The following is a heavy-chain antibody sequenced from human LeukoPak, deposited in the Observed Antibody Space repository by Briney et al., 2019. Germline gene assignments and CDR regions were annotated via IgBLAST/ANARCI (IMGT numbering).Heavy chain of an antibody. CDR1: GFTLSDYY. D-gene: IGHD5-18*01. V-gene: IGHV3-11*04. CDR3: AREWGTLVGSSYGTYYYYYMDV. Sequence: GGSLRLSCAASGFTLSDYYMSWIRQAPGKGLEWISYISSSGSTIYYADSVKGRFTISRDTAENSLFLQMNSLRAEDTAVYYCAREWGTLVGSSYGTYYYYYMDVWGKGTTVTVSS. CDR2: ISSSGSTI. J-gene: IGHJ6*03.